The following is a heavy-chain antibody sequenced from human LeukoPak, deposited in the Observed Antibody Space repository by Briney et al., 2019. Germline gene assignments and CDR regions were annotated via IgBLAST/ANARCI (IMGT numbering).Heavy chain of an antibody. J-gene: IGHJ4*02. CDR1: GLTFSSYA. CDR3: AKDPSLWFGEFSDY. Sequence: GGSLRLSCAASGLTFSSYAMSWVRQAPGKGLEWVSAISGSGGSTYYADSVKGRFTISRDNSKNTLYLQMNSLRAEDTAVYYCAKDPSLWFGEFSDYWGQGTLVTVSS. CDR2: ISGSGGST. V-gene: IGHV3-23*01. D-gene: IGHD3-10*01.